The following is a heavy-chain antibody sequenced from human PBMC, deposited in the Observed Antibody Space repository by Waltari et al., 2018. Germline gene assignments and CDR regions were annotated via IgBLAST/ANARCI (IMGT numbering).Heavy chain of an antibody. D-gene: IGHD6-25*01. J-gene: IGHJ6*03. V-gene: IGHV3-11*04. CDR3: ANPIAAPYMDV. CDR1: GFTSSAYY. CDR2: ISSSGSTI. Sequence: QVQLVEYGGGLVKPGGALRLYCAASGFTSSAYYMSWIRQAPGKGLEWVSYISSSGSTIYYADSVKGRFTISRDNAKNSLYLQMNSLRAEDTAVYYCANPIAAPYMDVWGKGTTVTVSS.